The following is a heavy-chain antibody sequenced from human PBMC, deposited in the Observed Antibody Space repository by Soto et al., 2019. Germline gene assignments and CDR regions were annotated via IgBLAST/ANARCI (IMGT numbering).Heavy chain of an antibody. CDR1: GGTFSSYG. J-gene: IGHJ5*02. D-gene: IGHD6-13*01. Sequence: ASVKVSCKASGGTFSSYGISWVRQAPGQGLEWMGWISAYNGSTYYAQNLQGRVTMATDTSTSTAYMELRSLRSDDTAVYYCARAPRSSWYAPWGQGTLVTVSS. CDR3: ARAPRSSWYAP. V-gene: IGHV1-18*01. CDR2: ISAYNGST.